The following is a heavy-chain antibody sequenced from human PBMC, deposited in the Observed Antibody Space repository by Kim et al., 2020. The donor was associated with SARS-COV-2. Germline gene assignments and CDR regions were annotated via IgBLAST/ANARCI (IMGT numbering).Heavy chain of an antibody. J-gene: IGHJ6*02. CDR3: ARGRRYFDWLSPYYYYYTMDV. D-gene: IGHD3-9*01. CDR2: MNPNSGNT. CDR1: GYTFTSYD. Sequence: ASVKVPCKASGYTFTSYDINWVRQATGQGLEWMGWMNPNSGNTGYAQKFQGRVTMTRNTSIGTAYMELSSLRSEDTAVYCCARGRRYFDWLSPYYYYYTMDVWGQGTTVTVSS. V-gene: IGHV1-8*01.